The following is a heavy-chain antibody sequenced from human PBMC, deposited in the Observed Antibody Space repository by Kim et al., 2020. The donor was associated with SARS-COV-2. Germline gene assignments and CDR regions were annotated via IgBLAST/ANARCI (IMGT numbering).Heavy chain of an antibody. CDR1: GGTFSSYA. V-gene: IGHV1-69*13. CDR3: ARGGRDGYGMDV. D-gene: IGHD3-16*01. J-gene: IGHJ6*02. Sequence: SVKVSCKASGGTFSSYAISWVRQAPGQGLEWMGGIIPIFGTANYAQKFQGRVTITADESTSTAYMKLSSLRSEDTAVYYCARGGRDGYGMDVWGQGTTVTVSS. CDR2: IIPIFGTA.